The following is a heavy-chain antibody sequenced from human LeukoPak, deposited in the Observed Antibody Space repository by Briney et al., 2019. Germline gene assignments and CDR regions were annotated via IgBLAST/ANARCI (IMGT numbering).Heavy chain of an antibody. CDR1: GGSISSYY. J-gene: IGHJ4*02. CDR3: ARVKGRYCTYGVCPFDY. Sequence: SETLSLTCTVSGGSISSYYWSWIRQPAGKGLEWIGRIYTSGSTNYNPSLKSRVTISVDKSKNQFSLKLSSVTAADTAVYYCARVKGRYCTYGVCPFDYWGQGTLVTVSS. V-gene: IGHV4-4*07. CDR2: IYTSGST. D-gene: IGHD2-8*01.